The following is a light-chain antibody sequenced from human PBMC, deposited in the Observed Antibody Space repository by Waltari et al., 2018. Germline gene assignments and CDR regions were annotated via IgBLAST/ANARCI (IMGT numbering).Light chain of an antibody. CDR3: SSFTTTNSWL. CDR1: RSDVGAYNF. J-gene: IGLJ3*02. CDR2: EAS. Sequence: QSALTHPASVSGSPGQPIPISCRGSRSDVGAYNFVSWYHQHPGKAPKLIISEASKRPSGVSNRFSGSKSGNTASLTISGLQAEDEADYYCSSFTTTNSWLFGGGTKVTVL. V-gene: IGLV2-14*01.